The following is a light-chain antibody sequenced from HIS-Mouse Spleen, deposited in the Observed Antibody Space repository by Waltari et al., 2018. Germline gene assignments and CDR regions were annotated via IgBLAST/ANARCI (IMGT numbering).Light chain of an antibody. Sequence: DIQLTQSPSFLSASVGDRVTITCRASPGISSYLAWYPQKPGKAPKLLIYAASTLQSGVPSRFSGSGSGTEFTLTISSLQPEDFATYYCQQLNSYPPTFGQGTKVEIK. CDR2: AAS. CDR3: QQLNSYPPT. CDR1: PGISSY. V-gene: IGKV1-9*01. J-gene: IGKJ1*01.